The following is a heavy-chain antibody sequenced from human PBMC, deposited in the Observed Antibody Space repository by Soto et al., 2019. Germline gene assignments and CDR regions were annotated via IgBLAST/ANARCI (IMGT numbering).Heavy chain of an antibody. CDR2: ISYSGTT. CDR3: ASEGFGELGVFFY. CDR1: GGSINSGRFY. Sequence: QVQLQESGPGLVKPSQTLFLIRNVSGGSINSGRFYWNWIRQHPGKGLEWIGYISYSGTTHYNPSLKSRLTISMDTSKSQFSLNLRSVTAADTAVYYCASEGFGELGVFFYWGQGTLVTVSS. D-gene: IGHD3-10*01. J-gene: IGHJ4*02. V-gene: IGHV4-31*03.